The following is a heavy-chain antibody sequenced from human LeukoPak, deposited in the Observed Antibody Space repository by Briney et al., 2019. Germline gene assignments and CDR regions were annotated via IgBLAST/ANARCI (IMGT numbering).Heavy chain of an antibody. CDR3: AKGAGGFSYYNWFDP. CDR1: GGSITNYY. Sequence: NPSETLSLTCTVSGGSITNYYWSWVRQPPGKRLEWIGYIYYSGSTNYNPSLKSRVTISVDTSKNQFSLKLSSVTAADTAVYYCAKGAGGFSYYNWFDPWGQGTLVTVSS. V-gene: IGHV4-59*12. D-gene: IGHD5-18*01. CDR2: IYYSGST. J-gene: IGHJ5*02.